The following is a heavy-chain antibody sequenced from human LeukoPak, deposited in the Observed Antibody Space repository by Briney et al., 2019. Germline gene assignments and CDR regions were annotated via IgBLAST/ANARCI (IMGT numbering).Heavy chain of an antibody. J-gene: IGHJ3*02. D-gene: IGHD3-16*02. CDR1: GFTFSDYD. V-gene: IGHV3-13*01. CDR2: IGTASDT. Sequence: GGSLRLSCAASGFTFSDYDMHWVRQATGKGLEWVSVIGTASDTYYPGSVKGRFTISRENAKNSLYLQMNSPRAGDTAVYYCARGRITFGGVIVTDIAFDMWGQGTMVAVSS. CDR3: ARGRITFGGVIVTDIAFDM.